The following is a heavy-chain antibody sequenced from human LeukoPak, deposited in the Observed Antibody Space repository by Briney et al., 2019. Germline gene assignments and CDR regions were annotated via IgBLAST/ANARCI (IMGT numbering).Heavy chain of an antibody. CDR2: VWYDGSNK. Sequence: GGSLRLSCAASGFTFSSYGMHWVRQAPGKGLEWVAVVWYDGSNKYYADSVKGRFTISRDNSKNTLYLQMNSLRAEDTAVYYCARGPGDSSSSPFYWGQGTLVTVSS. V-gene: IGHV3-33*01. CDR3: ARGPGDSSSSPFY. CDR1: GFTFSSYG. D-gene: IGHD6-6*01. J-gene: IGHJ4*02.